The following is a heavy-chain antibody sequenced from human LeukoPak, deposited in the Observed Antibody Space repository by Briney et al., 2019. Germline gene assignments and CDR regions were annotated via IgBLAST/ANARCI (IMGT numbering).Heavy chain of an antibody. CDR2: FDPEDGET. V-gene: IGHV1-24*01. J-gene: IGHJ4*02. CDR1: GYTFIDYY. D-gene: IGHD3-3*01. CDR3: ATPGLYDFWISKIFDY. Sequence: ASVKVSCKASGYTFIDYYMHWVRQAPGKGLEWMGGFDPEDGETIYAQKFQGRVTMTEDTSTDTAYMELSSLRSEDTAVYYCATPGLYDFWISKIFDYWGQGTLVTVSS.